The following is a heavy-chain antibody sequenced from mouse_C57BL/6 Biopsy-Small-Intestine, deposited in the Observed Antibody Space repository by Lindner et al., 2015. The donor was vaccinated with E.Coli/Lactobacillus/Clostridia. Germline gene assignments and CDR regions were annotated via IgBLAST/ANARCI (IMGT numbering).Heavy chain of an antibody. Sequence: VQLQESGAELAKPGASVKLSCKASGYTFTSYWMHWVKQRPGQGLEWIGYINPSSGYTKYNQKFKDKATLTADKSSSTAYMQLSSLTCEDSAVYYCASGLDGYYRAYWGQGTLVTVSA. V-gene: IGHV1-7*01. J-gene: IGHJ3*01. CDR1: GYTFTSYW. CDR3: ASGLDGYYRAY. D-gene: IGHD2-3*01. CDR2: INPSSGYT.